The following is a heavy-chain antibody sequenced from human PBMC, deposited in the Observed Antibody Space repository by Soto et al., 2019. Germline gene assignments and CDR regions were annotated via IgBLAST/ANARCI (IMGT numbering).Heavy chain of an antibody. V-gene: IGHV4-39*01. Sequence: SETLSLTCTVSGGSISSSSYYWGWIRQPPGKGLEWIGGIYYSGSTYYNPSLKSRVTISVDTSKNQFSLKLSSVTAADTAVYYCARLNANDAFDIWGQGTMVTVSS. J-gene: IGHJ3*02. CDR1: GGSISSSSYY. CDR2: IYYSGST. CDR3: ARLNANDAFDI.